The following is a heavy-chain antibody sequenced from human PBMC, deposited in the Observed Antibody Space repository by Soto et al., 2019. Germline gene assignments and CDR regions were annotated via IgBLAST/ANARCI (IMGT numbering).Heavy chain of an antibody. CDR3: PRDESEVYIKCRCDY. CDR2: ISYDGSNK. CDR1: VFTFSSYA. Sequence: GGSMRLSCSASVFTFSSYAMHWVRQAPGKGLEWVAVISYDGSNKYYADSVKGRFTISRDNAENSLYLQMNSLRAEDTAVYYCPRDESEVYIKCRCDYWGQGNRCTVSA. J-gene: IGHJ4*02. D-gene: IGHD2-2*01. V-gene: IGHV3-30-3*01.